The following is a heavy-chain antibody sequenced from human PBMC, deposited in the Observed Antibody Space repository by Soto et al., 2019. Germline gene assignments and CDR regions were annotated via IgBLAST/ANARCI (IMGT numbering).Heavy chain of an antibody. CDR1: GGSITSSSYY. J-gene: IGHJ5*02. Sequence: SETLSLTCTVSGGSITSSSYYWGWIRQPPGKGLEWIGSIDYSGSTYYNPSLKSRVTISVDTSKNQFSLKLSSVTAADTAVYYCARRGSYYLDWFDPWGQGTLVTVSS. D-gene: IGHD1-26*01. CDR3: ARRGSYYLDWFDP. CDR2: IDYSGST. V-gene: IGHV4-39*01.